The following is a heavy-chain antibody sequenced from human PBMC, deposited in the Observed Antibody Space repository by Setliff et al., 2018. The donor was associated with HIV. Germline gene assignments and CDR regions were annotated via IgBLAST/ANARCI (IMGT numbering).Heavy chain of an antibody. CDR3: ARGGRGFHDGYTLYYYYMDV. CDR2: INPSGGTT. D-gene: IGHD5-18*01. Sequence: ASVKVSCKASGYSFTSYYVHWVRQAPGQGLEWMGIINPSGGTTSYAQKLQGRVTFTTDTSTSTAYMELRSLRSDDTAVYYCARGGRGFHDGYTLYYYYMDVWGKGTTVTVSS. J-gene: IGHJ6*03. V-gene: IGHV1-46*01. CDR1: GYSFTSYY.